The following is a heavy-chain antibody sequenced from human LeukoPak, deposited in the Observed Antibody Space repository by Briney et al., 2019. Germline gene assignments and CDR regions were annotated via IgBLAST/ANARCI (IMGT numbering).Heavy chain of an antibody. D-gene: IGHD3-10*01. J-gene: IGHJ4*02. V-gene: IGHV4-38-2*02. Sequence: SETLSLTCTVSGYSISSGYYWGWIRQPPGKGLEWIGSIYHSGSTYYNPSLKSRVTISVDTSKNQFSLTLSSVTAADTAVYYCARASRGSGNYFFDYWGQGTLVTVSS. CDR1: GYSISSGYY. CDR3: ARASRGSGNYFFDY. CDR2: IYHSGST.